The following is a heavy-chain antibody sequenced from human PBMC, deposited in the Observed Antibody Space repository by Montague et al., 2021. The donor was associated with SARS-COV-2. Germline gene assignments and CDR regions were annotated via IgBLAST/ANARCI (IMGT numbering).Heavy chain of an antibody. D-gene: IGHD6-13*01. V-gene: IGHV6-1*01. Sequence: YNDYAVSVKSRITINPDTSKNQFSLQLNSVPPEDTAVYYCARGGSWIYYFDYWGQGTLVTVSP. CDR2: YN. CDR3: ARGGSWIYYFDY. J-gene: IGHJ4*02.